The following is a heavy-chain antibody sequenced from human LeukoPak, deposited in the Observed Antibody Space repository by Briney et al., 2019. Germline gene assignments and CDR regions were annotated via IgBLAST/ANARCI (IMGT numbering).Heavy chain of an antibody. J-gene: IGHJ6*02. CDR2: ISSSGSTI. D-gene: IGHD2-2*01. Sequence: GGCLRLSCAASGFTFSSYEMNWVRGAPGTGLEWVSYISSSGSTIYYADSVKGRFTISRDNAKNSLYLQMNSLRAEDTAVYYCARGDCSSTSCYGAYYYYGMDVWGQGTTVTVSS. CDR3: ARGDCSSTSCYGAYYYYGMDV. CDR1: GFTFSSYE. V-gene: IGHV3-48*03.